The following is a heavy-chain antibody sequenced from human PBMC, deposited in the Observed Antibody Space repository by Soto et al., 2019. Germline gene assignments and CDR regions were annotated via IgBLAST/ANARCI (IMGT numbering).Heavy chain of an antibody. D-gene: IGHD3-10*01. CDR3: AIPFYGSGSYYKVSYGY. J-gene: IGHJ4*02. Sequence: GGSLRLSCAASGFTFSSYSMNWVRQAPGKGLEWVSYISSSSSTIYYADSVKGRFTISRDNAKNSLYLQMNSLRAEDTAVYYCAIPFYGSGSYYKVSYGYWGQGTLVTVSS. CDR2: ISSSSSTI. CDR1: GFTFSSYS. V-gene: IGHV3-48*01.